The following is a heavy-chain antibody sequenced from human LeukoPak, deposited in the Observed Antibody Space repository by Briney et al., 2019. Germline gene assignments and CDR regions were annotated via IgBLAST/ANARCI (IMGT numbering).Heavy chain of an antibody. CDR1: GFTFSSYA. CDR3: AKALYYYDSSGREFDY. J-gene: IGHJ4*02. CDR2: ISYDGSNK. Sequence: GRSLRLSCAASGFTFSSYAMHWVRQAPGKGLEWVAVISYDGSNKYYADSVKGRFTISRHNSKNTLYLQMNSLRAEDTALYYCAKALYYYDSSGREFDYWGQGTLVTVSS. V-gene: IGHV3-30*04. D-gene: IGHD3-22*01.